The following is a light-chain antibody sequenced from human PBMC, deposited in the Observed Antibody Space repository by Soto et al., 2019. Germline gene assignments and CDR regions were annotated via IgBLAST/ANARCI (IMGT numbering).Light chain of an antibody. J-gene: IGKJ4*01. CDR3: QQDNNWPPALT. Sequence: EIVMTQSPATLSVSPGERATLSCRASQRVSSNLAWYQQKPGQAPRLLIYGASTRATGIPARFSGSGSGTECTLTLSSLQSEDFAVYYCQQDNNWPPALTVGGGTKVEIK. CDR2: GAS. V-gene: IGKV3-15*01. CDR1: QRVSSN.